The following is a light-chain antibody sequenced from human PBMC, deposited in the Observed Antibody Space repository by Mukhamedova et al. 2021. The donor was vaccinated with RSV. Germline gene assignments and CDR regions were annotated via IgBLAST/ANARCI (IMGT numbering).Light chain of an antibody. CDR3: SSYAGSSTHV. Sequence: IYEVSNRPSGVSNRFSDSKSVSTASLTISGLQAEDEADYYCSSYAGSSTHVFGTGTKVTVL. V-gene: IGLV2-14*01. J-gene: IGLJ1*01. CDR2: EVS.